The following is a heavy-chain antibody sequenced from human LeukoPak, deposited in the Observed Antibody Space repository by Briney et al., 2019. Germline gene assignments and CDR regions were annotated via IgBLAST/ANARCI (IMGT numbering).Heavy chain of an antibody. D-gene: IGHD6-6*01. CDR1: GGSITSGNYY. CDR3: ARKYPDHWFDP. V-gene: IGHV4-30-4*01. J-gene: IGHJ5*02. Sequence: SETLSLTCTVSGGSITSGNYYWSWIRQPPGKGLEWIGYIFYTGSTDYSPSLKSRVSISVDTFKNQFSLKLSSVTAADTAVYYCARKYPDHWFDPWGQGTLVTVSS. CDR2: IFYTGST.